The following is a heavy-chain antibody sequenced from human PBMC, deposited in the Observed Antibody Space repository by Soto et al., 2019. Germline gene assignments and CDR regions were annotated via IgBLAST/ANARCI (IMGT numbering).Heavy chain of an antibody. V-gene: IGHV3-11*06. CDR2: ISGGGSYT. J-gene: IGHJ4*02. D-gene: IGHD3-22*01. Sequence: LRLSWAASGFTFRDHYMSWIRQAPGKGLEWVSYISGGGSYTNYADSVKGRFTISRDNAKNSLFLQMNNLGAEDTALYYCARQTKNYFDHPDYWGPGTLVTVS. CDR3: ARQTKNYFDHPDY. CDR1: GFTFRDHY.